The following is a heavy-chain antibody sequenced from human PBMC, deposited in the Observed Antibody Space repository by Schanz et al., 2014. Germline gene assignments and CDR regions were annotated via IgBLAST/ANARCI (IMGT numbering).Heavy chain of an antibody. CDR3: AKDLAVAGDY. Sequence: VQLVESGGGLVQSGGSLRLSCTASGFTFRDYQMTWIRQAPGKGLEWVSYITSGSAKFYADSVKGRFTISRDNAKNSLYLQMNSLRAEDTAVYYCAKDLAVAGDYWGQGTLVTVSS. D-gene: IGHD6-19*01. CDR2: ITSGSAK. V-gene: IGHV3-11*04. CDR1: GFTFRDYQ. J-gene: IGHJ4*02.